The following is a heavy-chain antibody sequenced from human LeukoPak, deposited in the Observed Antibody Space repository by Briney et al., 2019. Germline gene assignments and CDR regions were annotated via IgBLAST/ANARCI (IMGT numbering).Heavy chain of an antibody. Sequence: SETLSLTCTVSGGSISSYYWSWLRQPPGKGLEWLGFIYCSGSTHYKSSLKSRVTISVDTSKNQFSLRLSSVTAADTAVYYCARHSGSSPHYFDYWGQGTLVTVSS. CDR2: IYCSGST. CDR1: GGSISSYY. CDR3: ARHSGSSPHYFDY. J-gene: IGHJ4*02. D-gene: IGHD1-26*01. V-gene: IGHV4-59*08.